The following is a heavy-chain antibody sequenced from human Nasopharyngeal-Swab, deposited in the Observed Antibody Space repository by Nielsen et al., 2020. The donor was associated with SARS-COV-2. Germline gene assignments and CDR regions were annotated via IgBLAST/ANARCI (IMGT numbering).Heavy chain of an antibody. CDR3: ARDLGQTGTLIDY. CDR2: ISYDGSNK. Sequence: GESLKISCAASGFTFSSYAMHWVRQAPGKGLEWVAVISYDGSNKYYADSVKGRFTISRDISKNTLHLQMNSLRAEDTAVYYCARDLGQTGTLIDYWGQGTLVTVSS. CDR1: GFTFSSYA. V-gene: IGHV3-30-3*01. D-gene: IGHD1-1*01. J-gene: IGHJ4*02.